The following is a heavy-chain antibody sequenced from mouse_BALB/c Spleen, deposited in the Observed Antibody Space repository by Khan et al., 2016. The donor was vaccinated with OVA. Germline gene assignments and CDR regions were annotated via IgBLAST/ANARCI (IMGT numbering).Heavy chain of an antibody. Sequence: QVQLQQSGPELVKPGASVKMSCKASGYTFTDYVINWVKQRTGQGLEWIGDIFPGGGSSYYNEQFKGKATLTADKSSNTAYMQLSSLTFEDSAVYVCARGGYSVFAYWGQGTLVTVSA. CDR1: GYTFTDYV. J-gene: IGHJ3*01. D-gene: IGHD2-3*01. V-gene: IGHV1-77*01. CDR3: ARGGYSVFAY. CDR2: IFPGGGSS.